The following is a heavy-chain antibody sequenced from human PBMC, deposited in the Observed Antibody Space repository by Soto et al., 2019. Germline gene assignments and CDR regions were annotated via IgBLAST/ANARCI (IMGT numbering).Heavy chain of an antibody. CDR2: MNPNSGNT. D-gene: IGHD4-17*01. CDR3: AIPSREDDYDAFDI. V-gene: IGHV1-8*01. J-gene: IGHJ3*02. CDR1: GYTFTSYD. Sequence: ASVKVSCKASGYTFTSYDINWVRQATGQGLERMGWMNPNSGNTGYAQKFQGRVTMTRNTSISTAYMELSSLRSEDTAVYYCAIPSREDDYDAFDIWGQGTMVTVSS.